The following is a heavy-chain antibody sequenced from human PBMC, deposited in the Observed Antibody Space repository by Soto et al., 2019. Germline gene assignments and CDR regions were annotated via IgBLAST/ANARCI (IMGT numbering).Heavy chain of an antibody. CDR2: MNPNSGNT. Sequence: QVQLVQSGAEVKKPGASVKVSCKASGYTFTSYDINWVRQATGQGLEWMGWMNPNSGNTGYAQKFRGRVSMTRNTSISTAYRELSSLRSEDTAVYYCAGGMKWELLFSWFDPCGRGPPVIVSS. J-gene: IGHJ5*02. D-gene: IGHD1-26*01. CDR3: AGGMKWELLFSWFDP. V-gene: IGHV1-8*01. CDR1: GYTFTSYD.